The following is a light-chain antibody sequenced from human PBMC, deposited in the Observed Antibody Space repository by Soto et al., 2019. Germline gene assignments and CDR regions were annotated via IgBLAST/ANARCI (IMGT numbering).Light chain of an antibody. Sequence: DFQMTQSPSTLSASVGDRVTITCRASQSISNWLAWYQQKQGRAPNLLIYGVSTLQVGVPSRFSGSGFGTDFSLTISSLQPADFGTYFCQQSYNSPLTFGQGTKVDIK. CDR2: GVS. V-gene: IGKV1-39*01. CDR1: QSISNW. J-gene: IGKJ1*01. CDR3: QQSYNSPLT.